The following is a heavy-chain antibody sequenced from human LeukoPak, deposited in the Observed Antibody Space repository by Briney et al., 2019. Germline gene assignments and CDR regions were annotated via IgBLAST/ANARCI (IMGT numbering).Heavy chain of an antibody. J-gene: IGHJ5*02. V-gene: IGHV3-11*03. CDR1: GFTVSNNY. D-gene: IGHD2-15*01. CDR2: ISSSSSYT. Sequence: GGSLRLSCAASGFTVSNNYMSWVRQAPGKGLEWVSYISSSSSYTNYADSVKGRFTISRDNAKNSLYLQMNSLKTEDTAVYYCTADLSSYCSGGNCFLSSWGQGTLVTVSS. CDR3: TADLSSYCSGGNCFLSS.